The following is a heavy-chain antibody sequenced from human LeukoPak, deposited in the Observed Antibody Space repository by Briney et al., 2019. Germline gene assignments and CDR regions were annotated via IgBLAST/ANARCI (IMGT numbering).Heavy chain of an antibody. Sequence: TSETLSLTCAVYGGSFSGYYWSWIRQPPGKGLEWIGEINHSGSTNYNPSLKSRVTISVDTSKNQFSLKLSSVTAADTAVYYCARGVGSGYTDYWGQGALVTVSS. CDR1: GGSFSGYY. CDR3: ARGVGSGYTDY. CDR2: INHSGST. D-gene: IGHD3-22*01. V-gene: IGHV4-34*01. J-gene: IGHJ4*02.